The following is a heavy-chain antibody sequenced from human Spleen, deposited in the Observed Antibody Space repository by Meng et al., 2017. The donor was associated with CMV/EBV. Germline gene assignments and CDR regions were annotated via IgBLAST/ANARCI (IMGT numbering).Heavy chain of an antibody. CDR2: IKQGGSEE. D-gene: IGHD1-1*01. CDR3: ASVHRGDYFDF. V-gene: IGHV3-7*01. CDR1: GFSFRNHW. J-gene: IGHJ4*02. Sequence: GGSLRLSWAASGFSFRNHWMSWVRQAPGKGLEWVANIKQGGSEEYYVDSVKGRFTISRDGAKNSLYLQMNNLRAEDTAVYYCASVHRGDYFDFWGQGTLVTVSS.